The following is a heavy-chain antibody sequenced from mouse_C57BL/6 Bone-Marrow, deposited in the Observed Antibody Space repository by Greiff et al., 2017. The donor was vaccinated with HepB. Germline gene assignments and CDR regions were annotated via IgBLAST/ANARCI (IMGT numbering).Heavy chain of an antibody. D-gene: IGHD1-1*01. CDR1: GFTFSDYY. J-gene: IGHJ3*01. Sequence: EVQLVESEGGLVQPGSSMKLSCTASGFTFSDYYMAWVRQVPEKGLEWVANINYDGSSTYYLDSLKSRFIISRDNAKNILYLQMSSLKSEDTATYYCARERHYYGSSYGGFAYWGQGTLVTVSA. CDR3: ARERHYYGSSYGGFAY. CDR2: INYDGSST. V-gene: IGHV5-16*01.